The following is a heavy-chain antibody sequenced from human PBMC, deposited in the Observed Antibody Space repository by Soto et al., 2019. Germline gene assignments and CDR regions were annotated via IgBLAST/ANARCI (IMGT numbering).Heavy chain of an antibody. D-gene: IGHD6-19*01. Sequence: QVQLQESGPGLVKPSGTLSLTCAVSGGSISSSNWWSWVRQPPGKGLEWIGEIYHSGSTNYNPSLKSRVTISVDKSKNRCSLKLSSVTAADTAVYYCARVGRIAVAGTVSGIDYWGQGTLVTVSS. CDR2: IYHSGST. J-gene: IGHJ4*02. V-gene: IGHV4-4*02. CDR1: GGSISSSNW. CDR3: ARVGRIAVAGTVSGIDY.